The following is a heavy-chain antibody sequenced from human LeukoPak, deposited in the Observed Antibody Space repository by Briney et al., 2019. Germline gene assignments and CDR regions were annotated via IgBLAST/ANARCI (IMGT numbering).Heavy chain of an antibody. CDR3: ARESGYYYDTSGYTFDY. J-gene: IGHJ4*02. Sequence: PSEALSLTCTVSGGSSNNYYWSWIRQSAGKGLEWIGRIYTSGSTNYNPSLKSRVSMSVDTSKNRFSLRLRSVTAADTAVYYCARESGYYYDTSGYTFDYWGQGILVTVSS. CDR2: IYTSGST. V-gene: IGHV4-4*07. D-gene: IGHD3-22*01. CDR1: GGSSNNYY.